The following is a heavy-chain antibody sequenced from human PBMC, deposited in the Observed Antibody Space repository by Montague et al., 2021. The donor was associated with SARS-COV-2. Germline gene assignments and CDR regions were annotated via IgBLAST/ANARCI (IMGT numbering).Heavy chain of an antibody. Sequence: VKPTQTLTLTCTFSGFSLSTSGMCVSWIRQPPGKALEWLALIDWDDDKYYSTSLKTRLTISKDTSKNQVVLTMTNMDPVDTATYYCARMTTVVTLGYYYYYGMDVWGQGTTATVSS. CDR2: IDWDDDK. CDR1: GFSLSTSGMC. CDR3: ARMTTVVTLGYYYYYGMDV. J-gene: IGHJ6*02. D-gene: IGHD4-23*01. V-gene: IGHV2-70*01.